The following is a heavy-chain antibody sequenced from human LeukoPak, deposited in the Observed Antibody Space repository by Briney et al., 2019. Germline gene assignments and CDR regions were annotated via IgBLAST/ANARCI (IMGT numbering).Heavy chain of an antibody. V-gene: IGHV3-23*01. CDR3: AKAVDTAMISAFGV. Sequence: GGSLRLSCVASGFTFKSYAMSWVRQAPGKGLEWVSVVSGSSGSTDYADSVKGRFTISRDNSMNTLYLQMNTLRAEDTAVYYCAKAVDTAMISAFGVWGQGTMITVSS. CDR1: GFTFKSYA. CDR2: VSGSSGST. D-gene: IGHD5-18*01. J-gene: IGHJ3*01.